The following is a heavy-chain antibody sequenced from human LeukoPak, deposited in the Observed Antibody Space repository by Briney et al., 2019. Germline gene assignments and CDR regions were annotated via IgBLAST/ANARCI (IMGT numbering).Heavy chain of an antibody. CDR1: GFTFSNYA. CDR3: AKDGYPFNSIWDYFDY. V-gene: IGHV3-23*01. CDR2: LGGDGGDS. D-gene: IGHD6-25*01. Sequence: PGGSLRLSCEASGFTFSNYAMSWVRQAPGKGPEWVSALGGDGGDSYYADSVKGRFTISRDNSKGTLFLQMNSLRAEDTAVYYCAKDGYPFNSIWDYFDYWGQGTLVTASS. J-gene: IGHJ4*02.